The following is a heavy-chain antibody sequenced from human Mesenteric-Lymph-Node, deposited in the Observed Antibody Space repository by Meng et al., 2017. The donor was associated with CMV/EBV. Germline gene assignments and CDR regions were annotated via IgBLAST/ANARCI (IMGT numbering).Heavy chain of an antibody. D-gene: IGHD2-15*01. J-gene: IGHJ5*02. CDR2: ISAYNGNT. CDR3: ARADCSGGSCYSGWFDP. V-gene: IGHV1-18*01. CDR1: YTFTSYG. Sequence: YTFTSYGISWVRQAPGQGLEWMGWISAYNGNTNYAPQLQDRVTMTTDTSTSTAYMELRSLRSDDTAVYYCARADCSGGSCYSGWFDPWGQGTLVTVSS.